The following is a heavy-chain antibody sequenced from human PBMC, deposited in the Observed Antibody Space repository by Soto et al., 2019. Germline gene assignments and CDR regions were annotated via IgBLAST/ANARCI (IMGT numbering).Heavy chain of an antibody. J-gene: IGHJ4*02. D-gene: IGHD6-19*01. CDR2: IYYSGST. Sequence: QVQLQESGPGLVKPSDTLSLTCAVSGYSISSSNWWGWIRQPPGKGLEWIGYIYYSGSTSYNPSLKGRVTMSVDTSKNQFSLKLSSVTAVDTAVYYCARWGGSGWYVGYFDYWGQGTLVTVSS. CDR3: ARWGGSGWYVGYFDY. CDR1: GYSISSSNW. V-gene: IGHV4-28*01.